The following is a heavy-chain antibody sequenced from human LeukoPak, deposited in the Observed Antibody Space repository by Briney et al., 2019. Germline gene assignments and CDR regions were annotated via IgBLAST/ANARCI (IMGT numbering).Heavy chain of an antibody. D-gene: IGHD6-19*01. Sequence: GGSLRLSCAASGLTFSSYWMSWVRQAPGKGLEWVANIKQDGSEKYYVDSVKGRFTISRDNAKNSLYLQMNSLRAEDTAVYYCARDPQWLVNYFDYWGQGTLVTVSS. V-gene: IGHV3-7*01. CDR3: ARDPQWLVNYFDY. J-gene: IGHJ4*02. CDR2: IKQDGSEK. CDR1: GLTFSSYW.